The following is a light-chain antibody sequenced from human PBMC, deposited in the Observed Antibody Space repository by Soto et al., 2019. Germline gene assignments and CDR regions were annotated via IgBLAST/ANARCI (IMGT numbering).Light chain of an antibody. CDR1: SSDVGGYNF. V-gene: IGLV2-14*01. CDR3: SSYTSSSTLV. J-gene: IGLJ2*01. Sequence: QSALTQPASVSGSPGQSITISCTETSSDVGGYNFASWYKQHPGKAPKLMIYDVSNRPSGVSNRSSGSKSGNTPSLTISGLQAEDDADYYCSSYTSSSTLVFGGGTKDTVL. CDR2: DVS.